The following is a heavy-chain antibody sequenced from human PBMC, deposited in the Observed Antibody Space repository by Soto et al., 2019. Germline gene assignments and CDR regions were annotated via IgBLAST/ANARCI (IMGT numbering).Heavy chain of an antibody. CDR1: GGSISSYY. CDR2: IYYSGST. J-gene: IGHJ4*02. V-gene: IGHV4-59*08. Sequence: PSETLSFTCTVSGGSISSYYWSWIRQPPGKGLEWIGYIYYSGSTNYNPSLKSRVTISVDTSKNQFSLKLSSVTAADTAVYYCARLRDYGDGLDYWGQGTLVTVSS. CDR3: ARLRDYGDGLDY. D-gene: IGHD4-17*01.